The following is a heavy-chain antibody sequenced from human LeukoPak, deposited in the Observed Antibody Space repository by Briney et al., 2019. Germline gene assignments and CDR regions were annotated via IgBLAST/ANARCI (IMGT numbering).Heavy chain of an antibody. V-gene: IGHV4-61*02. CDR3: AREAPLLDRNYYGLDV. CDR2: IYTSGST. Sequence: SETLSLTCTVSGGSISSGSYYWSWIRQHAGKGLEWIGRIYTSGSTNYNPSLKSRVTISVDTSKNQFSLKLSSVTAADTAVYYCAREAPLLDRNYYGLDVWGQGTTVTVSS. CDR1: GGSISSGSYY. J-gene: IGHJ6*02. D-gene: IGHD3/OR15-3a*01.